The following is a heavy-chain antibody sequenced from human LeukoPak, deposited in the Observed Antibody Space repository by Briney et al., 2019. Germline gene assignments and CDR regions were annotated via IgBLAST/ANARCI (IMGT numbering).Heavy chain of an antibody. Sequence: GGSLRLSCAASGFTFTTYGMIWVRQAPGKGLEWVSDISGSGSNTYYADSAKGRLTSSRDSSKKTVYLQMNSLRAEDTAVYYCAKNGEPYYYMDVWGKGTTVTVPS. CDR2: ISGSGSNT. V-gene: IGHV3-23*01. J-gene: IGHJ6*03. CDR3: AKNGEPYYYMDV. D-gene: IGHD1-14*01. CDR1: GFTFTTYG.